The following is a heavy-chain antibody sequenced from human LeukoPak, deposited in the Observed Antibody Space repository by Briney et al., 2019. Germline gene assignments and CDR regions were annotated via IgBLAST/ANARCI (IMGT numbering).Heavy chain of an antibody. D-gene: IGHD3-22*01. CDR1: GGTFSSYA. V-gene: IGHV1-69*13. CDR3: ARDRLGGEYYYDSSGYFRHTT. CDR2: IIPIFGTA. J-gene: IGHJ5*02. Sequence: ASVKVSCKASGGTFSSYAISWVRQAPGQGLEWMGGIIPIFGTANYAQKFQGRVTITADESTSTAYMELSSLRSEDTAVYYCARDRLGGEYYYDSSGYFRHTTWGQGTLVTVSS.